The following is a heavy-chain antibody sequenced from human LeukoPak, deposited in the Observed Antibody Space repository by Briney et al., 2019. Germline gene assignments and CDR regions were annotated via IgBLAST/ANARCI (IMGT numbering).Heavy chain of an antibody. J-gene: IGHJ3*02. V-gene: IGHV1-69*04. D-gene: IGHD5-12*01. Sequence: SVKVSCKASGGTFSSYAISWVRQAPAQGLEWMGRIIPILGIANYAQKFQGRVTITADKSTSTAYMELSSLSSEDTAVYYCAREFNPHRYSLEDAFDIWGQGTMVTVSS. CDR1: GGTFSSYA. CDR2: IIPILGIA. CDR3: AREFNPHRYSLEDAFDI.